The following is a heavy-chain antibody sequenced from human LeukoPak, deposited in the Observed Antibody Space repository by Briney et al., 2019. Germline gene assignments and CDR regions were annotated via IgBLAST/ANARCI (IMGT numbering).Heavy chain of an antibody. Sequence: GGAPRISLAAPGFTFDDYGISWVRPAPGKGLGWVSGINWNGGSTGYADSVKGRFTISRDNAKNSLYLQMNSLRAEDTALYYCARDRVYLGREDAFDIWGQGTMVTVSS. J-gene: IGHJ3*02. D-gene: IGHD7-27*01. V-gene: IGHV3-20*03. CDR1: GFTFDDYG. CDR3: ARDRVYLGREDAFDI. CDR2: INWNGGST.